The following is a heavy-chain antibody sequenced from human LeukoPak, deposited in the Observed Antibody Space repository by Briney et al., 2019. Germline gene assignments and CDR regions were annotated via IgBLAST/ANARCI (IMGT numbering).Heavy chain of an antibody. Sequence: GGSLRLSCAASGFTFSDYYMSWIRQAPGKGLEWVSYISSSGSTIYFADSVKGRFTISRDNAKNSLYLQMDSLRAADTAVYYCARGAHSHYFDYWGQGALVTVSS. CDR1: GFTFSDYY. V-gene: IGHV3-11*04. J-gene: IGHJ4*02. CDR3: ARGAHSHYFDY. D-gene: IGHD3-3*02. CDR2: ISSSGSTI.